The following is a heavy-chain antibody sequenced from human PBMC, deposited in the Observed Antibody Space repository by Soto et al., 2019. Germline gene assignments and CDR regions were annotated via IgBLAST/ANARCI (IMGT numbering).Heavy chain of an antibody. V-gene: IGHV3-11*01. D-gene: IGHD3-10*01. Sequence: GGSLRLCCEGSGFTFTDYYMAWIRQAPGKGLEWVSYITRSAFTMSYADSVKGRFTISRDNAKNSLFLQMHSLRADDTAVYYCARVPYGTDLYYFDYWGQGTLVTVSS. CDR2: ITRSAFTM. CDR1: GFTFTDYY. J-gene: IGHJ4*02. CDR3: ARVPYGTDLYYFDY.